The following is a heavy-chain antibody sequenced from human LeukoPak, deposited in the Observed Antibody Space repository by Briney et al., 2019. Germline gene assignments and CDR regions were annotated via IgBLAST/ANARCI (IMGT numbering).Heavy chain of an antibody. V-gene: IGHV1-8*03. J-gene: IGHJ4*02. Sequence: GASVKVSCKASGYTFSTYDINWARQAAGQGLEWMGWMNPNSGNTGYAQKFQGRLTITRIASISTAYMELSSLRSDDTAVYYCARTKPDNSEIYNWGQGTLVTVSS. CDR1: GYTFSTYD. D-gene: IGHD3-22*01. CDR2: MNPNSGNT. CDR3: ARTKPDNSEIYN.